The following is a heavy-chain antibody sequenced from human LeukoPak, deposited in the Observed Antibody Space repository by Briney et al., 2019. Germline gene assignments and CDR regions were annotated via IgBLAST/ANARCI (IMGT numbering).Heavy chain of an antibody. J-gene: IGHJ4*02. V-gene: IGHV3-30*04. CDR1: GFTFSSYS. CDR2: ISYHGSNK. CDR3: VRSPERLGQGYLDS. Sequence: PGGSLRLSCAASGFTFSSYSMHWVRQAPGKGLEWLTLISYHGSNKDYTDSVRGRFTISRDNSKNTVFLQMNSLRTEDTAVYFCVRSPERLGQGYLDSWGQGTLVTVSS. D-gene: IGHD3/OR15-3a*01.